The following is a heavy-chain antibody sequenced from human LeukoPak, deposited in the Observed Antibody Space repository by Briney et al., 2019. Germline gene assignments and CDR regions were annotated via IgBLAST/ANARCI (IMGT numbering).Heavy chain of an antibody. J-gene: IGHJ4*02. CDR1: GFTFSGYG. V-gene: IGHV3-30*02. D-gene: IGHD3-22*01. Sequence: GGSLRLSCAASGFTFSGYGMHWVRQAPGKGLEWVAFVRYDSSNKYYADSVKGRFTISRDNSKNTLNLHMNSLRAEDTAVYYCAKDPTHYRVWDYYETIGLSYWGQGTLVTVSS. CDR3: AKDPTHYRVWDYYETIGLSY. CDR2: VRYDSSNK.